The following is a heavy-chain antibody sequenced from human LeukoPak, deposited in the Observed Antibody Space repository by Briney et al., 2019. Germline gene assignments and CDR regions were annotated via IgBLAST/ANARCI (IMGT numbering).Heavy chain of an antibody. CDR2: IYPGDSDT. D-gene: IGHD2-2*01. CDR3: ARGLGYCSSTSCYFDY. CDR1: GYSFTSYW. V-gene: IGHV5-51*01. J-gene: IGHJ4*02. Sequence: GESLKISCKGSGYSFTSYWIGWVRQMLGKGLEWMGIIYPGDSDTRYSPSFQGQVTISADKSISTAYLQWSSLKASDTAMYYCARGLGYCSSTSCYFDYWGQGTLVTVSS.